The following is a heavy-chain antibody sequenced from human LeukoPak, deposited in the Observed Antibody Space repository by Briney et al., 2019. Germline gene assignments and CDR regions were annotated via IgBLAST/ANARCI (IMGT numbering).Heavy chain of an antibody. D-gene: IGHD6-19*01. Sequence: GGSLRLSCAASGFTFSSYAMSWVRQAPGKGLEWASAISGSGGSTYYADSVKGRFTISRDNSKNTLYLQMNSLRAEDTTVYYCAKDRGWLAYFDLWGRGTLVTVSS. V-gene: IGHV3-23*01. J-gene: IGHJ2*01. CDR1: GFTFSSYA. CDR2: ISGSGGST. CDR3: AKDRGWLAYFDL.